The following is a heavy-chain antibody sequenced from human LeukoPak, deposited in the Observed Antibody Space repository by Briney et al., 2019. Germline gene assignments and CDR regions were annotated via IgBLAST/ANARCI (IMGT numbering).Heavy chain of an antibody. D-gene: IGHD2-15*01. CDR2: TYYRSKRYN. J-gene: IGHJ6*03. CDR1: GDSVSSNSAA. CDR3: ARSGVVVVVAATLTADYSYMDV. V-gene: IGHV6-1*01. Sequence: SQTLSLTCAISGDSVSSNSAAWNWIRQSPSRGLEWLGRTYYRSKRYNDYAVSVKSRITINPDTSKTQFSLQLNSVTPEDTAVYYCARSGVVVVVAATLTADYSYMDVWGKGTTVTVSS.